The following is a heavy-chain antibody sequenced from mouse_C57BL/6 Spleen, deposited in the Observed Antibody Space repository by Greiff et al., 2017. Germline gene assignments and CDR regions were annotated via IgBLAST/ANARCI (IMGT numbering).Heavy chain of an antibody. J-gene: IGHJ4*01. Sequence: QVQLQQPGTELVKPGASVKLSCKASGYTFTSYWMHWVKQRPGQGLEWIGNINPSNGGTNYNEKFKSKATLTVDKSSSTAYRQLSSLTSEDSAVYYCASGDYYGSSYDYYARDYWGQGTSVTVAS. V-gene: IGHV1-53*01. CDR3: ASGDYYGSSYDYYARDY. CDR1: GYTFTSYW. D-gene: IGHD1-1*01. CDR2: INPSNGGT.